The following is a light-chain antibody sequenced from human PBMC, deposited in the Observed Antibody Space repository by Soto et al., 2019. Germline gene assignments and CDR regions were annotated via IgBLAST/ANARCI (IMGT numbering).Light chain of an antibody. CDR1: QSVSSY. CDR3: QQRSNWPPL. Sequence: EIVLTQSPATLSLSPGERATLSCRASQSVSSYLAWYQKKPGQAPRLLIYAASNRATGIPARFSGSGSGTDFTLTISSLEPEDFAVYYCQQRSNWPPLFGQGTKVEIK. CDR2: AAS. V-gene: IGKV3-11*01. J-gene: IGKJ1*01.